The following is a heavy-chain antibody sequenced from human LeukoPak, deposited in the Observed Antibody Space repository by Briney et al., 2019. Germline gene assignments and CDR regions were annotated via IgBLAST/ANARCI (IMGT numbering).Heavy chain of an antibody. CDR2: IYPADSDI. V-gene: IGHV5-51*01. Sequence: GESLKISCKGSGYSINNYWIGWVRQMPGKGLEWMGIIYPADSDIRYSPSFQGQVTISADKSISTAYLQWSSLKASDTAMYYCARQEYCSGGSCYSWFDPWGQGTLVTVSS. J-gene: IGHJ5*02. CDR3: ARQEYCSGGSCYSWFDP. CDR1: GYSINNYW. D-gene: IGHD2-15*01.